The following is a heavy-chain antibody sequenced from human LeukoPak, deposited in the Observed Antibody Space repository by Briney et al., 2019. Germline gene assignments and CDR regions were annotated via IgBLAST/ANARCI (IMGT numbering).Heavy chain of an antibody. Sequence: GGSLRLSCAASGFTFSSYAMNWVRQAPGKGLEWVAVISYDGSNKYYADSVKGRFTISRDNSKNTLYLQMNSLRAEDTAVYYCAKDLGDCGGDCYWGLDYWGQGTLVTVSS. CDR2: ISYDGSNK. CDR1: GFTFSSYA. J-gene: IGHJ4*02. CDR3: AKDLGDCGGDCYWGLDY. V-gene: IGHV3-30*18. D-gene: IGHD2-21*02.